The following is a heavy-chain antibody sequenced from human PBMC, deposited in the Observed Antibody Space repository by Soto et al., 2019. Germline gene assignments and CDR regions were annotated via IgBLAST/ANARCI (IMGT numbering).Heavy chain of an antibody. CDR3: ASRYNWNHHAFDI. J-gene: IGHJ3*02. V-gene: IGHV4-30-2*02. CDR2: MYNSGST. CDR1: GGSISSGGYS. D-gene: IGHD1-20*01. Sequence: SETLSITCAVSGGSISSGGYSWTWIRQPPGKGLEWIGYMYNSGSTYYNPSLKSRVTISIDRSKNQFSMKLSSVTAADTAVYYCASRYNWNHHAFDIWGQGTMVT.